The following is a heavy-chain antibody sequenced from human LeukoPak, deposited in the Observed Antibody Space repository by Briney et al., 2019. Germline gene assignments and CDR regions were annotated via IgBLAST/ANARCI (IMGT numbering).Heavy chain of an antibody. CDR1: GGSISNGDYY. CDR3: ARDRYYDYVWGSTQLTAGWVSYFDL. CDR2: IYYGGSV. Sequence: KPSETLSLTCNVSGGSISNGDYYWSWIRQPPGKGLEWIGYIYYGGSVYYNPSLKSRVTMSVDTSKNQFSLKLSSVTAADTAVYYCARDRYYDYVWGSTQLTAGWVSYFDLWGRGTLVTVSS. D-gene: IGHD3-16*01. J-gene: IGHJ2*01. V-gene: IGHV4-61*08.